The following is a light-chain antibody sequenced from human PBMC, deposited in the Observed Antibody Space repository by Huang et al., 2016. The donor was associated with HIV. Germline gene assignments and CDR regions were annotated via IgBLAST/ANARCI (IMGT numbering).Light chain of an antibody. V-gene: IGKV3-15*01. CDR3: QQYNSGGT. Sequence: EIVMTQSPATVSVSPGERATLSCRASQSVGTNLAWYQKKLGQAPRLLIYDTSTRATGIPARFSGSGSATEFTLTISSLRSEDFALYYCQQYNSGGTFGQGTKVDIK. J-gene: IGKJ2*01. CDR1: QSVGTN. CDR2: DTS.